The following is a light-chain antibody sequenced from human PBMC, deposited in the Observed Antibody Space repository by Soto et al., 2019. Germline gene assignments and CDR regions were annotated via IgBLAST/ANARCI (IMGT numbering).Light chain of an antibody. J-gene: IGKJ1*01. CDR2: KAS. CDR1: QSISSW. Sequence: DIQMTQSPSTLSASVGDRVTITCRASQSISSWLAWYQQKPGKAPKVLIYKASSLESGVPSRFSGSGSGTEFTLTISSLQPDDFATYYCQQYNSYPWTLGQGTNVE. CDR3: QQYNSYPWT. V-gene: IGKV1-5*03.